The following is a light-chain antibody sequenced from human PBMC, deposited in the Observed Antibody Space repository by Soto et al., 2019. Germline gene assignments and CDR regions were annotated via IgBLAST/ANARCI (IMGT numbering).Light chain of an antibody. Sequence: EIVLTQSPGTLPLSPGEGATLSCRASQSVNSNCLAWYQQKPGQAPRLLIYSASSRPTCIPDKFSGSGSGTDFTLTVSRLEPEDLAVYYCQQYGSSPLTFGQGTKVKIK. CDR1: QSVNSNC. CDR2: SAS. CDR3: QQYGSSPLT. V-gene: IGKV3-20*01. J-gene: IGKJ1*01.